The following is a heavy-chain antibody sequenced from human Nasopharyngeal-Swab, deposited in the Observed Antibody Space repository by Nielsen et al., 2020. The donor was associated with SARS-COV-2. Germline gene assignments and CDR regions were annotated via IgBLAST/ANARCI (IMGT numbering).Heavy chain of an antibody. CDR3: ARVDSSSWYGVDY. CDR2: ISYGGSNK. D-gene: IGHD6-13*01. J-gene: IGHJ4*02. Sequence: GESLKISCAASGFTFSSYAMHWVRQAPGKGLEWVAVISYGGSNKYYADSVKGRFTISRDNSKNTLYLQMNSLRAEDTAVYYCARVDSSSWYGVDYWGQGTLVTVSS. CDR1: GFTFSSYA. V-gene: IGHV3-30-3*01.